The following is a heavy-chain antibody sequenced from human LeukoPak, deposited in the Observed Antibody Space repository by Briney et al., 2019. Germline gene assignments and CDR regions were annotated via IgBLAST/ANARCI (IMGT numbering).Heavy chain of an antibody. V-gene: IGHV3-7*03. J-gene: IGHJ4*02. CDR2: INHNGNVN. CDR1: GFTFSSYW. D-gene: IGHD3-10*01. Sequence: GGSLRLSCAASGFTFSSYWMNWARQAPGKGLEWVASINHNGNVNYYVDSVKGRFTISRDNAKNSLYLQMSNLRAEDTAVYYCASPRFRGLTAPPDYWGQGTLVTVSS. CDR3: ASPRFRGLTAPPDY.